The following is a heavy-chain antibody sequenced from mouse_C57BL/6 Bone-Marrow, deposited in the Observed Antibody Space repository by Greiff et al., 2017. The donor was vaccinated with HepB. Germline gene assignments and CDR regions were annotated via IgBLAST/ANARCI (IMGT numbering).Heavy chain of an antibody. CDR2: IYPGSGNT. CDR3: ARGHYSNPRYFDY. J-gene: IGHJ2*01. CDR1: GYTFTDYY. Sequence: QVQLKQSGAELVRPGASVKLSCKASGYTFTDYYINWVKQRPGQGLEWIARIYPGSGNTYYNEKFKGKATLTAEKSSSTAYMQLSSLTSEDSAVYFCARGHYSNPRYFDYWGQGTTLTVSS. D-gene: IGHD2-5*01. V-gene: IGHV1-76*01.